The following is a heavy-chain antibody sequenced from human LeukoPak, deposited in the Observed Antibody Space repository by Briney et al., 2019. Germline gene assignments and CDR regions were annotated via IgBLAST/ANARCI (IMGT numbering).Heavy chain of an antibody. CDR1: GYSFTSYC. V-gene: IGHV5-51*01. J-gene: IGHJ3*01. Sequence: GEPLKISCKVSGYSFTSYCIGWVRQMPGKGLEWMGIIYTGDSGPTYSPSFQGQVTISVDKSINTAYLQWSSLQASDTAMYYCGMSGDRVPLQDDVFDVWGQGTMVTVST. D-gene: IGHD1-26*01. CDR3: GMSGDRVPLQDDVFDV. CDR2: IYTGDSGP.